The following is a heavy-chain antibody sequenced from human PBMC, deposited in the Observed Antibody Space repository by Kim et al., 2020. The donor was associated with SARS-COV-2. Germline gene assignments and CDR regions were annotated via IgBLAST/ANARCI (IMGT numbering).Heavy chain of an antibody. Sequence: ASVKVSCKASGYTFTSYDINWVRQATGQGLEWMGWMNPNSGNTGYAQKFQGRVTMTRNTSISTAYMELSSLRSEDTAVYYCARSPFCSGGSCQRKGYFDYWGQGTLVTVSS. D-gene: IGHD2-15*01. CDR1: GYTFTSYD. CDR2: MNPNSGNT. J-gene: IGHJ4*02. CDR3: ARSPFCSGGSCQRKGYFDY. V-gene: IGHV1-8*01.